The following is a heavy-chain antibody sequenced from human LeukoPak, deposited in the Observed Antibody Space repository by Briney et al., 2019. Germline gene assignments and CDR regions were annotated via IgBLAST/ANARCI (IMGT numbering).Heavy chain of an antibody. J-gene: IGHJ4*02. V-gene: IGHV3-64D*06. CDR2: ISSNGGIT. D-gene: IGHD6-19*01. Sequence: GGSLRLSCAASGFTFSSYPMHWVRQAPGKGLQYVSAISSNGGITYYADSVKDRFTISRDNSKNTLYLQMSSLRAEDMAVYYCVKVSVTGTSVDYWGQATLVTVSS. CDR3: VKVSVTGTSVDY. CDR1: GFTFSSYP.